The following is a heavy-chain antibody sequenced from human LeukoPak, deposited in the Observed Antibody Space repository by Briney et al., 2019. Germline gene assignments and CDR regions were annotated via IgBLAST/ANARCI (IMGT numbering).Heavy chain of an antibody. J-gene: IGHJ4*01. CDR3: ARDLAWGSGYDLDY. D-gene: IGHD5-12*01. CDR1: GYTFIDSF. CDR2: INPISGDT. Sequence: ASVNVSCKASGYTFIDSFMHWVRQAPGQGPEWMGWINPISGDTNYAQKFQGRLTLTRDTSISTAYMELTRLRFDDTAMYYCARDLAWGSGYDLDYWGLGTLVIVSS. V-gene: IGHV1-2*02.